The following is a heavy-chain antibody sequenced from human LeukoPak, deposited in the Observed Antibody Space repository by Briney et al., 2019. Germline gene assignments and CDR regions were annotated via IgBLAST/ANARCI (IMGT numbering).Heavy chain of an antibody. J-gene: IGHJ4*02. CDR2: IYYSGNT. Sequence: SETLSLTCTVSGVSISSSNSYWGWIRQPPGKGLEWIGSIYYSGNTYYNPSLKSRVTMSVDTSKNQFSLKLNSVTAADTAVYYCTREPYYYDSNGYGDYWGQGTLVTVSS. V-gene: IGHV4-39*07. D-gene: IGHD3-22*01. CDR3: TREPYYYDSNGYGDY. CDR1: GVSISSSNSY.